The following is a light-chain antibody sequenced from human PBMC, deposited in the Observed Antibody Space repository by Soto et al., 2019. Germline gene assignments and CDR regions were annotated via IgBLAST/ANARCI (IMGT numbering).Light chain of an antibody. J-gene: IGLJ1*01. V-gene: IGLV1-40*01. CDR3: QSYDSSLSGHNYV. CDR1: SSNIGAGYD. CDR2: GNS. Sequence: QSVLTQPPSVSGAPGQRVTISCTGSSSNIGAGYDVHWYQQLPGTAPKLLIYGNSNRPSGVPDRFSGSKSGTSASLAITELEAEDEADYYCQSYDSSLSGHNYVFGTGTKLTVL.